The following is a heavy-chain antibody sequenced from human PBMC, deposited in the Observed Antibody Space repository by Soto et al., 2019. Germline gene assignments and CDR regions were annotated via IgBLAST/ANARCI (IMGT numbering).Heavy chain of an antibody. CDR1: GFTFSSYV. CDR3: AKCPLLWSGYYTDYYYGMDV. CDR2: ISYDGSNK. V-gene: IGHV3-30*18. D-gene: IGHD3-3*01. J-gene: IGHJ6*02. Sequence: PGGSLRLSCAASGFTFSSYVMHGVRQAPGKGLEWVAVISYDGSNKYYADSVKGRFTISRDNSKNTLYLQVNSLRAEDTAVYYCAKCPLLWSGYYTDYYYGMDVWGQGTTVTVSS.